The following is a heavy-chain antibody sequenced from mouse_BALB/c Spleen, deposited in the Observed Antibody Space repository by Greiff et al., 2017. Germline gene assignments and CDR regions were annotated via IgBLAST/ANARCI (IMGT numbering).Heavy chain of an antibody. CDR3: ARMGKDAMDD. J-gene: IGHJ4*01. CDR1: GYSITSGYS. V-gene: IGHV3-6*02. Sequence: VQLKESGPDLVKPSQSLSLTCTVTGYSITSGYSWHWIRQFPGNKLEWMGYISYDGSNNYNPSLKNRISITRDTSKNQFFLKLNSVTTEDTATYYCARMGKDAMDDWGQGTSVTVSS. CDR2: ISYDGSN. D-gene: IGHD4-1*01.